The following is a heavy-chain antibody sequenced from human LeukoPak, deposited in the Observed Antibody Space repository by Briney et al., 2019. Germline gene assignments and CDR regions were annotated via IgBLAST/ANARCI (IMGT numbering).Heavy chain of an antibody. Sequence: ASVKVSCKASGYTFTAYYLHWVRQAPGQGLEWMECINANSGGTDYVQKFQGRVTMTRDTSISTAYMELSGLTFDDTAVYYCAIELTGSFYFDNWGQGTLVTVSS. V-gene: IGHV1-2*02. J-gene: IGHJ4*02. CDR3: AIELTGSFYFDN. CDR2: INANSGGT. D-gene: IGHD2-8*02. CDR1: GYTFTAYY.